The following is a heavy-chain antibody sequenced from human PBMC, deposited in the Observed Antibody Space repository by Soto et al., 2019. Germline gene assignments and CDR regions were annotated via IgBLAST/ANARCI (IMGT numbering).Heavy chain of an antibody. J-gene: IGHJ4*02. Sequence: DVQLVESGGGLVQPGESLRLSCAASGFTFSSYWMHWIRQAPGKGLVWVSRVSSDGSSTVYATSVKGRLTISSDNAKNTLYLQMNSLSDEDTAVYYCARGLPNYSSFDSWGQGTLVTVSS. V-gene: IGHV3-74*01. CDR1: GFTFSSYW. D-gene: IGHD4-4*01. CDR2: VSSDGSST. CDR3: ARGLPNYSSFDS.